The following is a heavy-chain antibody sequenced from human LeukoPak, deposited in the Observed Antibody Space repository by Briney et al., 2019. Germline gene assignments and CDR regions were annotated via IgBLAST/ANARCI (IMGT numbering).Heavy chain of an antibody. D-gene: IGHD6-25*01. V-gene: IGHV3-23*01. Sequence: GGSLRLSCAASGFTFSSFAMSWVRQAPGKGLEWVSAISGSGGATYYADSVKGRFTISRDNSKHTLYLQMNSLRAEDTAVYYCAKVSRGIVAAMDVWGKGTTVTVSS. CDR2: ISGSGGAT. J-gene: IGHJ6*03. CDR3: AKVSRGIVAAMDV. CDR1: GFTFSSFA.